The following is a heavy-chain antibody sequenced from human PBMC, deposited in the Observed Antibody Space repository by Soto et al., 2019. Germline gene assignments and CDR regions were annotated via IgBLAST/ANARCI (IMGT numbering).Heavy chain of an antibody. V-gene: IGHV3-23*01. CDR2: ISGSGGST. Sequence: EVQLLESGGGLVQPGGSLRLSCAASGFTFSSYAMSWVRQAPGKGLEWVSAISGSGGSTYYADSVKGRFTISRDNSKNTLYLQMNSLRAEDTAVYYCAKAVLGGSLGYYYYGMDVWGQGTTVTVSS. J-gene: IGHJ6*02. D-gene: IGHD1-26*01. CDR1: GFTFSSYA. CDR3: AKAVLGGSLGYYYYGMDV.